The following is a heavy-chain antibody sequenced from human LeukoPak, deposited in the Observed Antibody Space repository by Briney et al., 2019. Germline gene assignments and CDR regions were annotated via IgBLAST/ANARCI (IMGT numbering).Heavy chain of an antibody. CDR3: TTELYCSSTSCPGAFEI. CDR1: GFTFSSYG. Sequence: PGGSLRLSCAASGFTFSSYGMSWVRQAPGKGLEWVSAISGSGGSTYYADSVKGRFTISRDNSKNTLYLQMNSLKTEDAAVYYCTTELYCSSTSCPGAFEIWGQGTMVTVSS. J-gene: IGHJ3*02. D-gene: IGHD2-2*01. CDR2: ISGSGGST. V-gene: IGHV3-23*01.